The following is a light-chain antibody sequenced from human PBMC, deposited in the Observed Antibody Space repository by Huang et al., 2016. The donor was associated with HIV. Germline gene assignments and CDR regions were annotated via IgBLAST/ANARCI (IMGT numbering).Light chain of an antibody. V-gene: IGKV3-15*01. Sequence: EIVMTQSPATLSVSPGERATLSCRASQCVSSDFAGYQQKPGQAPRLLIYGASTRATGIPARFSGSGSGTEFTLTISSLQSEDFAVYYCQQYNNWPGTFGQGTKVEIK. J-gene: IGKJ1*01. CDR2: GAS. CDR1: QCVSSD. CDR3: QQYNNWPGT.